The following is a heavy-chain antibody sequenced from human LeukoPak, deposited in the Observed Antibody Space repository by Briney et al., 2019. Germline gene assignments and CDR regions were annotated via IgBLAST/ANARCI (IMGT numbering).Heavy chain of an antibody. J-gene: IGHJ4*02. CDR2: ISGSGGGT. V-gene: IGHV3-23*01. CDR3: AKRGVVIRVFLVGFHKEAYYFDS. CDR1: GITLSNYG. D-gene: IGHD3-10*01. Sequence: GGSLRLSCAVSGITLSNYGMSWVRLAPGKGLEWVAGISGSGGGTHYADSVKGRFTISRDNSKNTLYLQLNTLRAEDTAVYFCAKRGVVIRVFLVGFHKEAYYFDSWGQGALVTVSS.